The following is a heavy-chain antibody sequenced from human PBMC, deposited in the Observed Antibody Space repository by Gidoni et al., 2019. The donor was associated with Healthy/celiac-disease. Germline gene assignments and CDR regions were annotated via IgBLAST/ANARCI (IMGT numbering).Heavy chain of an antibody. Sequence: QVQLVQSGAEVKKPGASVKVSCKASGYTFTSYGISWVRQAPGQGLEWMGGIRAYNGHTNYAQKLQGRVTMTPDTSTSTAYMGLRSLRSDDTAVYYCARNGRLRLGELSFLVYWGQGTLVTVSS. V-gene: IGHV1-18*01. D-gene: IGHD3-16*02. CDR1: GYTFTSYG. CDR2: IRAYNGHT. J-gene: IGHJ4*02. CDR3: ARNGRLRLGELSFLVY.